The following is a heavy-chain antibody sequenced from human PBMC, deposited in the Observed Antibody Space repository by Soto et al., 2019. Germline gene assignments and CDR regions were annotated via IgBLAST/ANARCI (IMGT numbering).Heavy chain of an antibody. CDR2: IYYSGST. D-gene: IGHD2-2*01. CDR3: ARRVSTYFDY. CDR1: GGSISSYY. Sequence: QVQLQESGPGLVKPSETLSLTCTVSGGSISSYYWSWIRQPPGKGLEWIGYIYYSGSTTYTPSLKSRVTISVDTSKNQFSLKLSSVTAADTAVYYCARRVSTYFDYWGQGTLVTVSS. J-gene: IGHJ4*02. V-gene: IGHV4-59*08.